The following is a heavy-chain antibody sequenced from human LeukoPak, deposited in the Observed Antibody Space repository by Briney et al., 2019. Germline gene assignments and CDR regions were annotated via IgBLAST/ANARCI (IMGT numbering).Heavy chain of an antibody. J-gene: IGHJ4*02. CDR1: GFTFSSYA. Sequence: GGSLRLSCAASGFTFSSYAMSWVRQAPGKGLEWVSAISGSGGSTYYADSVKVRFTISRDNSKNTLYLQMNSLRAEDTAVYYCAKAPYDSSGYYYFDYWGQGTLVTVSS. CDR2: ISGSGGST. CDR3: AKAPYDSSGYYYFDY. V-gene: IGHV3-23*01. D-gene: IGHD3-22*01.